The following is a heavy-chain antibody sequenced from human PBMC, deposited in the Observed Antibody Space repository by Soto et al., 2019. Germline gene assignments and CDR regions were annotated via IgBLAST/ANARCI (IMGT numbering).Heavy chain of an antibody. D-gene: IGHD2-2*01. CDR1: GGSISNYH. J-gene: IGHJ4*02. CDR3: ARGRLVPAVNFDY. V-gene: IGHV4-39*07. Sequence: PSETLSLTCTVSGGSISNYHWCWIRQHPGKGLEWIGSFYSGGITIYNPSLKSRVTISVDGSNNQFSLKVNSVTAADTAVYYCARGRLVPAVNFDYWGLGTLVTVSS. CDR2: FYSGGIT.